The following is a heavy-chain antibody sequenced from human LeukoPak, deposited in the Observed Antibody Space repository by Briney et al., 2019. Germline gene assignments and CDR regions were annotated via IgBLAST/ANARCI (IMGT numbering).Heavy chain of an antibody. CDR3: ARGGYSGYDDTVDFDY. V-gene: IGHV4-38-2*02. CDR1: GYSISSGYY. Sequence: SETLSLTCTVSGYSISSGYYWGWIRQPPGRGLEWIGSIYHSGSTNYNPSLKSRVTISVDTSKNQFSLKLSSVTAADTAVYYCARGGYSGYDDTVDFDYWGQGTLVTVSS. D-gene: IGHD5-12*01. J-gene: IGHJ4*02. CDR2: IYHSGST.